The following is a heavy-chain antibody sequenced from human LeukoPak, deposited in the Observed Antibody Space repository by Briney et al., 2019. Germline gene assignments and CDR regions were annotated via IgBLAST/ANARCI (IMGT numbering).Heavy chain of an antibody. CDR1: GGSISSGGYY. CDR2: IYTSGST. CDR3: ARSAGNSGYELFDY. V-gene: IGHV4-61*02. Sequence: ASQTLSLTCTVSGGSISSGGYYWSWIRQPAGKGLEWIGRIYTSGSTNYNPSLKSRVTMSVDTSKNQFSLKLSSVTAADTAVYYCARSAGNSGYELFDYWGQGTLVTVSS. J-gene: IGHJ4*02. D-gene: IGHD5-12*01.